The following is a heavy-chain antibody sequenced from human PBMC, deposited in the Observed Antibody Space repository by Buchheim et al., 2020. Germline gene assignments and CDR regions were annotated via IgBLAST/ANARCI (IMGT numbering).Heavy chain of an antibody. CDR1: GFTFSTYS. Sequence: EVQLVESGGGLVKPGGSLRLSCAASGFTFSTYSMNWVRQAPGKGLEWVSSISSSGTNINYADSVKGRFTISRDNAKNSLSLQMSDLRVEDTAVYYCANARGLDYWGQGTL. D-gene: IGHD3-10*01. CDR3: ANARGLDY. J-gene: IGHJ4*02. V-gene: IGHV3-21*02. CDR2: ISSSGTNI.